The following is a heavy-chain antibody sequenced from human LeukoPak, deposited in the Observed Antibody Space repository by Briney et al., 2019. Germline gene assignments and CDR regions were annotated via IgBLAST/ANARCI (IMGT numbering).Heavy chain of an antibody. CDR1: GGSISSYY. CDR3: ARLHYYDSSGYLPDYYYGMDV. J-gene: IGHJ6*02. CDR2: IYYSGST. D-gene: IGHD3-22*01. Sequence: SETLSLTCTVSGGSISSYYWSWIRQPPGKGLEWTGYIYYSGSTNYNPSLKSRVTISVDTSKNQFSLKLSSVTAADTAVDYCARLHYYDSSGYLPDYYYGMDVWGQGTTVTVSS. V-gene: IGHV4-59*01.